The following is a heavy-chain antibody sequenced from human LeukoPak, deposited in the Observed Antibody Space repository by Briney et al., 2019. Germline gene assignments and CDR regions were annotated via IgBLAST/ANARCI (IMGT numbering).Heavy chain of an antibody. CDR3: ARGTVFSGAFDI. CDR1: GYSISSGYY. D-gene: IGHD1-1*01. Sequence: PSETLSLTCTVSGYSISSGYYWGWIRQPPGKGLEWIGSIYHSGSTYYNPSLKSRVTISVDTSKNQFSLKLSSVTAADTAVYYGARGTVFSGAFDIWGQGTMVTVSS. V-gene: IGHV4-38-2*02. J-gene: IGHJ3*02. CDR2: IYHSGST.